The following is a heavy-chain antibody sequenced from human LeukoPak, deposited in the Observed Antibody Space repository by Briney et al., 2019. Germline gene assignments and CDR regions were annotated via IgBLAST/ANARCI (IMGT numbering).Heavy chain of an antibody. CDR3: AKDRGDYPFDY. V-gene: IGHV3-23*01. J-gene: IGHJ4*02. Sequence: GGSLRLSCAASGFTFSSYAMSWVRQAPGKGLEWVSTISGSGGNTYYADSVKGRFTISRDNSKNTLYLQMNSLRAEDTAVYYCAKDRGDYPFDYWGQGTLVTVSS. CDR2: ISGSGGNT. D-gene: IGHD4-17*01. CDR1: GFTFSSYA.